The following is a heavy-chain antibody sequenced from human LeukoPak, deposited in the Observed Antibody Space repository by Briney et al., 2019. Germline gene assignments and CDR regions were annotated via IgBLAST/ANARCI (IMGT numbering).Heavy chain of an antibody. V-gene: IGHV3-33*01. CDR2: IWYDGSNK. CDR1: GFTFSSYG. CDR3: AREVYDRSGPTFDY. D-gene: IGHD3-22*01. Sequence: GGSLRLSCAASGFTFSSYGMHWVRQAPGKGLEWVAVIWYDGSNKYYADSVKGRFTISRDNSKNTLYLQMNSLRAEDTAVYYCAREVYDRSGPTFDYWGQGTLVTVSS. J-gene: IGHJ4*02.